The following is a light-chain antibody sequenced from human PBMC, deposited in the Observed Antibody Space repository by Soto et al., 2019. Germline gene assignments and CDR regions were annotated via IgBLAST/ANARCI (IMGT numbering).Light chain of an antibody. Sequence: EIVLTQSPGTLSLSPGERGTVSCRASGSVSNNFVAWYQQKPGQAPRLLIFGASSRATGVPDRFSGTGSGTDFTLTISRLDPEDSAVFYCQQYDGTPPTFGQGTKVDIK. J-gene: IGKJ1*01. CDR3: QQYDGTPPT. CDR1: GSVSNNF. V-gene: IGKV3-20*01. CDR2: GAS.